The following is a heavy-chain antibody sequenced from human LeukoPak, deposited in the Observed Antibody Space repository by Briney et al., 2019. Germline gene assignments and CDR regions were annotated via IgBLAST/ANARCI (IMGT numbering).Heavy chain of an antibody. V-gene: IGHV3-11*06. CDR3: ARSYSYDADFDY. Sequence: PGRSLRLSCAASGFTFSDYYMSWIRQAPGKGLEWVSYISSSSSYTNYADSVKGRFTISRDNAKNSLYLQMNSLRAEDTAVYYCARSYSYDADFDYWGQGTLVTVSS. J-gene: IGHJ4*02. CDR2: ISSSSSYT. D-gene: IGHD2-21*01. CDR1: GFTFSDYY.